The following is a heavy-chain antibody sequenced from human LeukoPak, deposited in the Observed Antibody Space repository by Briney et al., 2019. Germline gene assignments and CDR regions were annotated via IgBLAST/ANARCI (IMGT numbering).Heavy chain of an antibody. CDR2: IYYSGST. Sequence: SETLSLTCTVSGGSISSSSYYWGWIRQPPGKGLEWIGSIYYSGSTYYNPFLKSRVTISVDTSKNQFSLKLSSVTAADTAVYYCATSYSSPLDYWGQGTLVTVSS. CDR3: ATSYSSPLDY. J-gene: IGHJ4*02. CDR1: GGSISSSSYY. V-gene: IGHV4-39*01. D-gene: IGHD6-13*01.